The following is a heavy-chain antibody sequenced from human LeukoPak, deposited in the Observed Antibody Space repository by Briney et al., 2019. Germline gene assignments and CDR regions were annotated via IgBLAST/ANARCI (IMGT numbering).Heavy chain of an antibody. J-gene: IGHJ4*02. CDR3: AREGSSTSCLDY. D-gene: IGHD2-2*01. Sequence: PGGSLRLSCAASGFTFSRYTMNWVRQAPGKGLEWGSSISSSSSYIYYADSVKGRFTISRDNAKNSLYLQMNSLIAEDTAVYYCAREGSSTSCLDYWGQGTLVTVSS. CDR2: ISSSSSYI. CDR1: GFTFSRYT. V-gene: IGHV3-21*01.